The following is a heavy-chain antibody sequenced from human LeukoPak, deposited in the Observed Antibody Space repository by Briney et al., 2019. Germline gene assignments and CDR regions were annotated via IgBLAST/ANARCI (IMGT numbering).Heavy chain of an antibody. Sequence: GGFLRLSCVASGFIFSDHAFHWVRQSPDKGLEWVALIGSDGSKKYYADSVQGRFTVSRENSKNTLFLQMNTLRADDTAVYFCARQMTSTRLFDSWGRGTLVTVS. CDR2: IGSDGSKK. D-gene: IGHD5/OR15-5a*01. CDR1: GFIFSDHA. J-gene: IGHJ4*02. V-gene: IGHV3-30*04. CDR3: ARQMTSTRLFDS.